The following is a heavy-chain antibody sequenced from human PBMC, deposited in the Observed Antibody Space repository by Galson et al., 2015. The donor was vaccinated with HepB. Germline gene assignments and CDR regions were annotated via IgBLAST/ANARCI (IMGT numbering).Heavy chain of an antibody. CDR1: GYTFTSYA. CDR3: ARDLYNARIAYYYYYMDV. J-gene: IGHJ6*03. V-gene: IGHV7-4-1*02. CDR2: INTNTGNP. Sequence: SVKVSCKASGYTFTSYAMNWVRQAPGQGLEWMGWINTNTGNPTYAQGFTGRFVFSLDTSVSTAYLQISSLKAEDTAVYYCARDLYNARIAYYYYYMDVWGKGTTVTVSS. D-gene: IGHD1-14*01.